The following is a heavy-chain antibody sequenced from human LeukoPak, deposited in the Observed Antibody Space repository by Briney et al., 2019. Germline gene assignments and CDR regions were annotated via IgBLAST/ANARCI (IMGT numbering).Heavy chain of an antibody. CDR2: FDPEDGET. D-gene: IGHD3-10*01. CDR1: GYTLTELS. Sequence: GASVKVSCKVSGYTLTELSMHWVRQAPGKGLEWMGGFDPEDGETIYAQKFQGRVTMTEDTSTDTAYMELSSLRSEDTAVYYCATGGSGSYLYYYYMDVWGQGTAVTVSS. V-gene: IGHV1-24*01. CDR3: ATGGSGSYLYYYYMDV. J-gene: IGHJ6*03.